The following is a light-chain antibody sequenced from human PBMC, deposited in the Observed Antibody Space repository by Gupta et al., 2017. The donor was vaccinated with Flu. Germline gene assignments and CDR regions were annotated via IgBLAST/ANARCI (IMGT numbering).Light chain of an antibody. CDR2: DAS. CDR3: QQRSNWPLT. V-gene: IGKV3-11*01. CDR1: QSVSSY. Sequence: EIVLTQSPATLSLSPGERATLSCRASQSVSSYLAWYQQKPGQAPRLFIYDASNRATGIPARFSGSGSGTDFTLTISSREPEDFAVYFCQQRSNWPLTFGGGTKVEIK. J-gene: IGKJ4*01.